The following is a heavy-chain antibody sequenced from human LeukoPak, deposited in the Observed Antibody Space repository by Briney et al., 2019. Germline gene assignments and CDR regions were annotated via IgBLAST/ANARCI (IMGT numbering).Heavy chain of an antibody. V-gene: IGHV3-74*01. CDR3: AAGPAGNGHLSSY. Sequence: GGSLRLSCAASGFTFNNYWLHWVRQVPGKGLMWVSRINGDGNNVNYADSVKGRFTISRDDAKNTLHLQMNSLRAEDTAVYYCAAGPAGNGHLSSYWGQGTRVTVSS. J-gene: IGHJ4*02. CDR1: GFTFNNYW. D-gene: IGHD1-1*01. CDR2: INGDGNNV.